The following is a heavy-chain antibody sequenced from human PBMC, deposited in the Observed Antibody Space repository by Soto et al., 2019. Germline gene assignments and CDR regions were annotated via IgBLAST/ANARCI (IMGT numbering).Heavy chain of an antibody. D-gene: IGHD3-3*01. J-gene: IGHJ5*02. V-gene: IGHV5-51*01. Sequence: EVQLVQSGAEVKKPGESLKISCKGSGYSFTSYWIGWVRQMPGKGLEWMGIIYPGDSDTRYSPSFQGQVTISADKSISTAYLQWSSLKASDTAMYYCARHQGPRPKRTSIFGVVFAVAFDPWGQGTLVTVSS. CDR2: IYPGDSDT. CDR3: ARHQGPRPKRTSIFGVVFAVAFDP. CDR1: GYSFTSYW.